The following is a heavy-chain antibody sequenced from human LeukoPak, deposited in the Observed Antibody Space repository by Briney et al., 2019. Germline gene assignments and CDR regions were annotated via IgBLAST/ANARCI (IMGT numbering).Heavy chain of an antibody. CDR1: GYTFTSYY. Sequence: ASVKVSCKASGYTFTSYYMRWVRQAPGQGLEWMGIINPSGGSTSYAQKFQGRVTMTRDTSTSTVYMELSRLRSEDTAVYYCARAGCGYGYDYWGQGTLVTVSS. CDR3: ARAGCGYGYDY. V-gene: IGHV1-46*01. D-gene: IGHD5-18*01. CDR2: INPSGGST. J-gene: IGHJ4*02.